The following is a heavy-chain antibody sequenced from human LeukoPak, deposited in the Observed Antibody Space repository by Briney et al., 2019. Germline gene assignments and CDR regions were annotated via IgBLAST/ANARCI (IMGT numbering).Heavy chain of an antibody. CDR3: ARGPDIVVVVAANDY. V-gene: IGHV3-21*01. J-gene: IGHJ4*02. D-gene: IGHD2-15*01. CDR1: GFTFSNYN. CDR2: ISSSSSYI. Sequence: PGGSLRLSCAASGFTFSNYNMNWVRQAPGKGLEWVSSISSSSSYIYYADSVKGRFTISRDNAKNSLYLQMNSLRAEDTAVYYCARGPDIVVVVAANDYWGQGTLVTVSS.